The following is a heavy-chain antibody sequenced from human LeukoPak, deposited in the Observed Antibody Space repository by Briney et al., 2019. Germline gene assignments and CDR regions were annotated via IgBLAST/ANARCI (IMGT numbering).Heavy chain of an antibody. CDR1: GGSISSSSYY. CDR3: ARSVERVSVLLFNY. Sequence: PSETLSLTCTVSGGSISSSSYYWGWIRQPPGTGLEWIGSIYYSGSTYYNPSLKSRVTISVDTSKNQFSLKLSSVTAADTAVYYCARSVERVSVLLFNYWGQGTLVTVSS. J-gene: IGHJ4*02. CDR2: IYYSGST. D-gene: IGHD3-10*01. V-gene: IGHV4-39*01.